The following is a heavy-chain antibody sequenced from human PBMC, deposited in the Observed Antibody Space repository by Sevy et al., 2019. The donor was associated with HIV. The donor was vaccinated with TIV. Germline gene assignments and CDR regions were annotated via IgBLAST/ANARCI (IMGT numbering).Heavy chain of an antibody. D-gene: IGHD3-22*01. CDR2: MYYSGST. CDR1: GASISSGGHY. V-gene: IGHV4-31*03. Sequence: SETLSLTCTVSGASISSGGHYWSWIRQHPGKGLELIGTMYYSGSTYYSPSLTSRVTISRDTSKNQFSLSLKSVTAADTAVYYCARHYDSRGAGGCDPDAFDMWGQGTMVTVSS. CDR3: ARHYDSRGAGGCDPDAFDM. J-gene: IGHJ3*02.